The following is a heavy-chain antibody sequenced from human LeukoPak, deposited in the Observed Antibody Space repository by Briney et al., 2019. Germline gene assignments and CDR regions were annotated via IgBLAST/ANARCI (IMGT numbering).Heavy chain of an antibody. D-gene: IGHD6-19*01. CDR3: ARQGRAVALTLLTQGENYYYYMDV. J-gene: IGHJ6*03. V-gene: IGHV4-4*09. CDR2: IYASGST. CDR1: GGSISSYY. Sequence: SETLSLTCTVSGGSISSYYWSWIRQPPGKGLEWIGYIYASGSTNYNPSLKSRVTISVDTSKNQFSLKLSSVTAADTAVYYCARQGRAVALTLLTQGENYYYYMDVWGKGTTVTVSS.